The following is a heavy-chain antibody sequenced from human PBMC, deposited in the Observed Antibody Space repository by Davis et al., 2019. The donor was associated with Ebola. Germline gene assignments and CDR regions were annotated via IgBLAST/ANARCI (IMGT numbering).Heavy chain of an antibody. Sequence: GESLKISCAASGFSVSGNYMSWVRQAPGKGLEWVSSISSSSSYIFYADSLKGRFTISRENGKNSLYLQMNNLKAEDTGVYFCAREGPRYCYSASCYSDYWGQGTLVTVSA. V-gene: IGHV3-21*01. J-gene: IGHJ4*02. D-gene: IGHD2-2*01. CDR3: AREGPRYCYSASCYSDY. CDR1: GFSVSGNY. CDR2: ISSSSSYI.